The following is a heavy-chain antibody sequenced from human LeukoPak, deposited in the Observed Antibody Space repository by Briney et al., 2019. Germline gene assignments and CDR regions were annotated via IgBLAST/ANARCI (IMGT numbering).Heavy chain of an antibody. J-gene: IGHJ4*02. CDR3: AKGGVVVAATIDY. D-gene: IGHD2-15*01. CDR1: GFTFSSYA. CDR2: ISYDGSNK. V-gene: IGHV3-30*04. Sequence: PGGSLRLSCAASGFTFSSYAMHWVRQAPGKGLEWVAVISYDGSNKYYADSVKGRFTISRDNSKNTLYLQMNSLRAEDTAVYYCAKGGVVVAATIDYWGQGTLVTASS.